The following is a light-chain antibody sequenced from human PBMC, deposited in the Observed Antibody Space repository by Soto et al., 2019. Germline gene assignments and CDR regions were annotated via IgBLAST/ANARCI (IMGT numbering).Light chain of an antibody. CDR3: QQYNSWLWT. Sequence: DILLTQSRAALSVSVGDRVTITCRASQSITTYLNWFQQKPGKAPRLLIYLASSIESGIPARFSGSGSATEFTLTISSLQPEDFAVYYCQQYNSWLWTFGQGTKVDIK. CDR1: QSITTY. CDR2: LAS. J-gene: IGKJ1*01. V-gene: IGKV1-39*01.